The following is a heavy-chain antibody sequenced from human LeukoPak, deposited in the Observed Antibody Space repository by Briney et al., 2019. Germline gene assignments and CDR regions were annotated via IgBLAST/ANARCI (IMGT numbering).Heavy chain of an antibody. D-gene: IGHD3-10*01. CDR3: AKDGDSGSYSHYYGMDV. CDR1: GFTFSSYG. CDR2: ISYDGSNK. Sequence: PGGSLRLSCAASGFTFSSYGMHWVRQAPGKGLEWVAVISYDGSNKYYADSVKGRFTISRDNSKNTLYLQMNSLRAEDTAVYYCAKDGDSGSYSHYYGMDVWGQGTTVTVSS. J-gene: IGHJ6*02. V-gene: IGHV3-30*18.